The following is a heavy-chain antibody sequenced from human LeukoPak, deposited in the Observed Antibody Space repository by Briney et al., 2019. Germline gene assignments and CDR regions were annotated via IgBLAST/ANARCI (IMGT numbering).Heavy chain of an antibody. CDR1: GGSVSHYF. V-gene: IGHV4-59*08. J-gene: IGHJ2*01. CDR2: IYYSGST. D-gene: IGHD6-19*01. CDR3: AKTVAGYWYFDL. Sequence: PSETLSLTCTVSGGSVSHYFWSLIRQPAGKALEWIGYIYYSGSTNYNPSLKSRVTISVDTSKNQFSLKLSSVTAADTAVYYCAKTVAGYWYFDLWGRGTLVTVSS.